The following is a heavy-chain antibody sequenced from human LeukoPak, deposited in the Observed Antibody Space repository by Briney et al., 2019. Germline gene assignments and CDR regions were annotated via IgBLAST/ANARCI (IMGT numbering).Heavy chain of an antibody. J-gene: IGHJ4*02. V-gene: IGHV4-59*05. CDR3: VRMAGY. CDR2: LYYSGRS. D-gene: IGHD5-24*01. CDR1: GGSISSYY. Sequence: SETLSLTCTVSGGSISSYYWSWIRQPPGKGLEWIGSLYYSGRSYYNPSLKSRVTISADTSKNQISLKLTSVTAADTAVYYCVRMAGYWGQGILVTVSS.